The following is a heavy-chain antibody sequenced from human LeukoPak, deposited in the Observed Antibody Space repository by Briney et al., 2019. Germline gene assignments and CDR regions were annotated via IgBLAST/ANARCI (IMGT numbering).Heavy chain of an antibody. CDR2: IKGEGSST. J-gene: IGHJ4*02. V-gene: IGHV3-74*01. D-gene: IGHD5-18*01. CDR3: ATAGYSFGHGFDY. Sequence: GGPLSHSCAVSGFTYSSYLMHWVGPTAGKGLVWVSRIKGEGSSTSYPDSVKGHFPISRDHAKNTLYLQKNSLRAEDTAVYYWATAGYSFGHGFDYWGRGTLVTVSS. CDR1: GFTYSSYL.